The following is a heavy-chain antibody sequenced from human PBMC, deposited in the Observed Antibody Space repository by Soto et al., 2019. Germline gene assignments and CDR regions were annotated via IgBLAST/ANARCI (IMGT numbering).Heavy chain of an antibody. CDR2: IYYSGST. D-gene: IGHD3-3*01. V-gene: IGHV4-61*01. Sequence: QVQLQESGPGLVKPSETLSLTCTVSGGSVSSGSYYWSWIRQPPGKGLEWIGYIYYSGSTNYNPSLKSRVTISVDTSKNPFSLKLSSVTAADTAVYYCARSGVWGGYYDYWGQGTLVTVSS. CDR1: GGSVSSGSYY. CDR3: ARSGVWGGYYDY. J-gene: IGHJ4*02.